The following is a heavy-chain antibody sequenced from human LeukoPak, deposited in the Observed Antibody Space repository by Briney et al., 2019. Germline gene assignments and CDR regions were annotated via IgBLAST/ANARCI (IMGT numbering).Heavy chain of an antibody. D-gene: IGHD3-22*01. V-gene: IGHV3-23*01. J-gene: IGHJ4*02. CDR3: AKDVIADSSGYPYYFDY. Sequence: GGSLRLSCAASGFTFSSYAMSWVRQAPGKGLEWVSAISGSGYSTYYADSVKGRFTISRDNFKNTLDLQMNSLGAEGTAVYYCAKDVIADSSGYPYYFDYWGQGTLVTVSS. CDR2: ISGSGYST. CDR1: GFTFSSYA.